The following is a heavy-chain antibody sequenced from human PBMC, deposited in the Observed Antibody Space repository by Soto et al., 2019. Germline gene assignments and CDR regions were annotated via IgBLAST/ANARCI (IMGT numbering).Heavy chain of an antibody. V-gene: IGHV4-59*01. Sequence: QVQLQESGPGLVKPSETLSLTCTVSGGSISSYYWSWIRQPPGKGLEWIGYIYYSGSTNYNPSLKSRVTISVDTSKNQFSLQLSSVTAADTAVYYCARETDYYYYMDVWGKGTTVTVSS. CDR2: IYYSGST. CDR3: ARETDYYYYMDV. J-gene: IGHJ6*03. CDR1: GGSISSYY.